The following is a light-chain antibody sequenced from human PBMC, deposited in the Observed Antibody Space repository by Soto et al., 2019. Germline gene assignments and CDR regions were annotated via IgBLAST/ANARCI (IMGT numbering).Light chain of an antibody. J-gene: IGKJ1*01. CDR2: DAS. CDR1: QSVRTN. Sequence: IVLTQSPATLSLSPGEGATLSCRASQSVRTNLAWYQQKPGQAPRLLIFDASTRAAGLTARFIGGGSGTEFTLSISSLQSEDLAVYYCQQYQNWPWTFGPGTKVELK. V-gene: IGKV3-15*01. CDR3: QQYQNWPWT.